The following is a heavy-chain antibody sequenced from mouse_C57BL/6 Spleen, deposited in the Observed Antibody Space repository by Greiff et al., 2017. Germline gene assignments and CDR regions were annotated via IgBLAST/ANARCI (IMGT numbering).Heavy chain of an antibody. Sequence: QVQLKQPGAELVRPGSSVKLSCKASGYTFTSYWMAWVQQRPGQGLEWIGNIYPSDSETHYNQKFKDKATLTVDKSSSTPYMQLSRLTSEDSAVYYCARWGGSSYFYAMDYWGQGTSVTVSS. CDR1: GYTFTSYW. D-gene: IGHD1-1*01. CDR2: IYPSDSET. CDR3: ARWGGSSYFYAMDY. V-gene: IGHV1-61*01. J-gene: IGHJ4*01.